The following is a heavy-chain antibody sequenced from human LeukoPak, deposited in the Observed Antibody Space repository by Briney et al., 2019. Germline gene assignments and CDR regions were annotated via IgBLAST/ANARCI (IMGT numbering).Heavy chain of an antibody. CDR3: ATGTHYDLLPF. V-gene: IGHV1-24*01. CDR1: GYSITELS. CDR2: FDPGSGEI. D-gene: IGHD3-9*01. J-gene: IGHJ4*02. Sequence: ASVNVSCKVSGYSITELSTHWVRQAPGKGLEWMGGFDPGSGEIIYEQKFQDRVTMTEDTSTNTAYMQLSSLRSEENALYYCATGTHYDLLPFWGQGTLVTVSS.